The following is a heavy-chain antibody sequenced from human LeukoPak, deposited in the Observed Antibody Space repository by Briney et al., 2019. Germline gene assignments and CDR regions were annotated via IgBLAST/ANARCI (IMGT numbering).Heavy chain of an antibody. V-gene: IGHV3-48*02. CDR3: AGAPLRTYYYDSSGYYPNYSQH. Sequence: PGGSLRLSCAASGFTFSTYSMNCLRQAPGKGLEWLSYIRSSGGTIYCADSVKRRFTISRDNVKNSLYVQIHSLRDEDSAVLYCAGAPLRTYYYDSSGYYPNYSQHWGQGTLVTVSS. D-gene: IGHD3-22*01. CDR2: IRSSGGTI. CDR1: GFTFSTYS. J-gene: IGHJ1*01.